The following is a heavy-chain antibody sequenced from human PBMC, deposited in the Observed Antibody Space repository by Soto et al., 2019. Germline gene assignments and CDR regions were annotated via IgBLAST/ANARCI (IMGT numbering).Heavy chain of an antibody. D-gene: IGHD3-16*01. CDR2: ISSSSSYI. Sequence: GGSLRLSCAASGFTFSSYSMNWVRQAPGKGLEWVSSISSSSSYIYYADSVKGRFTISRDNAKNSLYLQMNSLRAEDTAVYYCARDTSNDAFDIWGQGTMVTVSS. CDR1: GFTFSSYS. V-gene: IGHV3-21*01. J-gene: IGHJ3*02. CDR3: ARDTSNDAFDI.